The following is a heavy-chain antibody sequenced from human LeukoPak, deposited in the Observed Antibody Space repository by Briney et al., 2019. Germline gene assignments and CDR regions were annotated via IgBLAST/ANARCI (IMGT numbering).Heavy chain of an antibody. CDR2: ISVSGVST. J-gene: IGHJ4*02. CDR3: ASQKENFYDSSGNK. D-gene: IGHD3-22*01. CDR1: GFTFSSYA. V-gene: IGHV3-23*01. Sequence: GGSLRLSCAASGFTFSSYAMSWVRQAPGKGLEWVSGISVSGVSTYYADSVKGRFTISRDNSKNTLYMQMNSLRAEDTAVYFCASQKENFYDSSGNKWGQGTLVTVSS.